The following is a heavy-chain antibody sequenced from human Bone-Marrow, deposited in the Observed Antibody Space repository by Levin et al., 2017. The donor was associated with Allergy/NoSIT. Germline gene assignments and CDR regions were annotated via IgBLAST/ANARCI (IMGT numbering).Heavy chain of an antibody. CDR2: ISSSSSYI. Sequence: GGSLRLSCAASGFTFSSYSMNWVRQAPGKGLEWVSSISSSSSYIYYADSVKGRFTISRDNAKNSLYLQMNSLRAEDTAVYYCARGGVAPHSDKNYYYYMDGWGKGTTVTVSS. CDR1: GFTFSSYS. V-gene: IGHV3-21*01. J-gene: IGHJ6*03. CDR3: ARGGVAPHSDKNYYYYMDG. D-gene: IGHD2-15*01.